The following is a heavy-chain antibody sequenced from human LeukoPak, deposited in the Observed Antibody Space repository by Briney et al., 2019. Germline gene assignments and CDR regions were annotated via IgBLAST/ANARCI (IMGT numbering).Heavy chain of an antibody. V-gene: IGHV3-9*01. Sequence: GGSLRLSCLASGFNFENFAMHWVRQVPGKGLEWVSGISWYRGNILYADSVKGRFTVSRDDAQSSLYLQMDSLRVEDSALYYCAKAPGNINSWRTVDWFFDLWGRGTLVTVSS. D-gene: IGHD2/OR15-2a*01. CDR3: AKAPGNINSWRTVDWFFDL. CDR2: ISWYRGNI. J-gene: IGHJ2*01. CDR1: GFNFENFA.